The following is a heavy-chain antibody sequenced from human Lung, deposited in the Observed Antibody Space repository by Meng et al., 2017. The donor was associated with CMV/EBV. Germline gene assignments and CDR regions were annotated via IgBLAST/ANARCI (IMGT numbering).Heavy chain of an antibody. CDR2: IYTGGSA. D-gene: IGHD1-14*01. J-gene: IGHJ6*02. V-gene: IGHV3-53*01. CDR3: ATQAPPGITDKDYFYYGMDV. CDR1: GFIVSSKY. Sequence: SXAVSGFIVSSKYMTWVRQTPGKGLEWVSIIYTGGSASYADSVKGRFTISRDNSKNTLYLQMNSLRAEDTAVYYCATQAPPGITDKDYFYYGMDVWGQGTXVTVSS.